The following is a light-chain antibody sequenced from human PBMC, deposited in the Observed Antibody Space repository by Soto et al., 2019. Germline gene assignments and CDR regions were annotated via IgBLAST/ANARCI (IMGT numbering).Light chain of an antibody. CDR2: EVN. Sequence: QSALTQPPSVSGSPGQSVTISCTGTNSDVGSYNRVSWYQHPPGTAPKLIIYEVNNRPSGVPDRFSGSKSGNTASLTISGLQDEDEAYYYCSSFTSSSTLVFGGGTKLTVL. CDR3: SSFTSSSTLV. CDR1: NSDVGSYNR. J-gene: IGLJ2*01. V-gene: IGLV2-18*02.